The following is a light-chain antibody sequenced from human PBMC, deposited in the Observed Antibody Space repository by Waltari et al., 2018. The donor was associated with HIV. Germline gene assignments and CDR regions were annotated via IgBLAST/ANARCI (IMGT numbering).Light chain of an antibody. CDR1: ESVRTY. Sequence: EIVITQPPAPLPVSPGESATLSCRASESVRTYVAWYQQKPGQAPRRIMYDSSTRATGVPPRFSGSGSGTEFTLTISSLQSDDFAVYYCQQYDQWPTFGQGTIVEIK. CDR3: QQYDQWPT. CDR2: DSS. J-gene: IGKJ1*01. V-gene: IGKV3-15*01.